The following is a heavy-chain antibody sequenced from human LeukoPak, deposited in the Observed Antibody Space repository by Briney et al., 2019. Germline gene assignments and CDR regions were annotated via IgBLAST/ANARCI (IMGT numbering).Heavy chain of an antibody. CDR3: AKGAVVVPAAIDYFDY. D-gene: IGHD2-2*01. CDR2: ISWNSGSI. J-gene: IGHJ4*02. CDR1: GFTVSSNY. Sequence: GGSLRLSCAASGFTVSSNYMSWVRQAPGKGLEWVSGISWNSGSIGYADSVKGRFTISRDNAKNSLYLQMNSLRAEDTALYYCAKGAVVVPAAIDYFDYWGQGTLVTVSS. V-gene: IGHV3-9*01.